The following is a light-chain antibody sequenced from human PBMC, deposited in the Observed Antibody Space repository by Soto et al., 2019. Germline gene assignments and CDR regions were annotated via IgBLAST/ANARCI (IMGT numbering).Light chain of an antibody. J-gene: IGKJ5*01. CDR1: QTIRGL. CDR2: DTS. CDR3: QQRHNWPIT. V-gene: IGKV3-11*01. Sequence: EIVLTQSPATLSVSPGERATLSCRTSQTIRGLLNWYQQRPGQAPRLLIYDTSNRATDIPARFSGSGSGTDLILTTSSLDTEDFGVYFCQQRHNWPITFGLGTRLDIK.